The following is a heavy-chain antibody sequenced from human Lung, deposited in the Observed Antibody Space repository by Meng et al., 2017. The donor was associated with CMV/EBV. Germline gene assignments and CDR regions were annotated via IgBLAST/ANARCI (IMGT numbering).Heavy chain of an antibody. CDR2: IRVYNGDT. Sequence: YTSTSYGINWVRQAPGQGLEWMGWIRVYNGDTKYAQKFQGRVTMTTDTSTSTAYMELRSLRSDDTAVYYCARRGPSYCGVDCLAWFDPWGQGTLVTVSS. CDR1: YTSTSYG. D-gene: IGHD2-21*01. CDR3: ARRGPSYCGVDCLAWFDP. J-gene: IGHJ5*02. V-gene: IGHV1-18*01.